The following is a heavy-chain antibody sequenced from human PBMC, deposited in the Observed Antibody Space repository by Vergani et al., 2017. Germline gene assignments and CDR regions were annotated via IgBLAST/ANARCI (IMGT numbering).Heavy chain of an antibody. Sequence: QLQLQESGPGLVKPSETLSLTCTVSGGSISSSSYYWGWIRQPPGKGVEWIGSIFYSGSTYYNPSLKSRVTISVDTSKNQFSLKLSSVTAADTAVYYCASPGVYDSSGYYSDYFDYWGQGTLVTVSS. CDR2: IFYSGST. CDR3: ASPGVYDSSGYYSDYFDY. V-gene: IGHV4-39*01. J-gene: IGHJ4*02. D-gene: IGHD3-22*01. CDR1: GGSISSSSYY.